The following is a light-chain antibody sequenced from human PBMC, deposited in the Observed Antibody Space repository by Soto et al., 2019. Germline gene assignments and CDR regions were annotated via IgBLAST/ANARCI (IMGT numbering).Light chain of an antibody. CDR3: QQSYDTPYT. CDR1: RSIFSY. J-gene: IGKJ2*01. V-gene: IGKV1-39*01. Sequence: DIQMTQSPSSLSASIGDRVTISCRASRSIFSYLNWYQQRPGKGPKVLIYAASSLQSGVPSRFSGSGSGTDFTLTINSLQPDDFATYYCQQSYDTPYTLGQGTKLEIK. CDR2: AAS.